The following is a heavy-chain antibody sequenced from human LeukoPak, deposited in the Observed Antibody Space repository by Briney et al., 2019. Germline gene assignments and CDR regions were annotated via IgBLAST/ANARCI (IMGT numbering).Heavy chain of an antibody. CDR2: MNPNSANT. V-gene: IGHV1-8*01. CDR1: GYTFTSYD. Sequence: ASVKVSCKASGYTFTSYDINWVRQATGQGLEWMGWMNPNSANTGYAQKFQGRVTMTRNTSKSTAYMELSSLRSEDTAVYYCSRALGYYDNCGYRDYWGQGTPVTVSS. D-gene: IGHD3-22*01. CDR3: SRALGYYDNCGYRDY. J-gene: IGHJ4*03.